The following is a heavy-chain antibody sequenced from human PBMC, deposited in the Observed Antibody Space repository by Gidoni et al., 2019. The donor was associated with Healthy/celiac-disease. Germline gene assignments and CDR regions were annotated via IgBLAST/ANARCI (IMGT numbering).Heavy chain of an antibody. CDR1: GFTFSSYS. CDR3: ATGPDVVVTAILDY. Sequence: EVQLVESGGGLVQPGGSLRLSCAASGFTFSSYSMNWVRQAPGKGLEWVSYISSSSSTIYYADSVKGRFTISRDNAKNSLYLQMNSLRAEDTAVYYCATGPDVVVTAILDYWGQGTLVTVSS. J-gene: IGHJ4*02. CDR2: ISSSSSTI. V-gene: IGHV3-48*01. D-gene: IGHD2-21*02.